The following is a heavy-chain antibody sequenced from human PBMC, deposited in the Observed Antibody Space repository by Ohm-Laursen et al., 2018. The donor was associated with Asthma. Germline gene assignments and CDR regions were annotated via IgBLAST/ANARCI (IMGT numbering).Heavy chain of an antibody. CDR1: GFTFSSYS. D-gene: IGHD3-10*01. CDR3: ARRMIQGVIIYEAFDI. Sequence: SLRLSCAASGFTFSSYSMNWVRQAPGKGLEWVSYISSSSSTIYYADSVKGRFTISRDNAKNSLYLQMNSLRDEDTAVYYCARRMIQGVIIYEAFDIWGQGTMVIVSS. J-gene: IGHJ3*02. CDR2: ISSSSSTI. V-gene: IGHV3-48*02.